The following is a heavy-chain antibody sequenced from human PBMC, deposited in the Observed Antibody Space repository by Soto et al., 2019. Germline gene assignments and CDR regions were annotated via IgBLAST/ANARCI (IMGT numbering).Heavy chain of an antibody. V-gene: IGHV4-59*01. J-gene: IGHJ5*02. CDR3: ERAVLGYCSGGSCYSGRWFDP. CDR1: GGSISSYY. CDR2: IYYSGST. D-gene: IGHD2-15*01. Sequence: SETLSVTCTVSGGSISSYYGSGIRQPPGKGLEWIGYIYYSGSTNYNPSLKSRVTISVDTSKNQFSLKLSPGTAAKTAMYYCERAVLGYCSGGSCYSGRWFDPWRQGTLVTVSS.